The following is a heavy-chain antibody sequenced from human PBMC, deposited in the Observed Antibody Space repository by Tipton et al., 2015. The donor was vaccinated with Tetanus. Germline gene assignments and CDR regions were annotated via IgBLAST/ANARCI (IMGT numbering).Heavy chain of an antibody. V-gene: IGHV3-72*01. J-gene: IGHJ4*02. CDR2: TRNKFRSYTT. D-gene: IGHD5-12*01. CDR1: GFPFSDYY. Sequence: SLRLSCAASGFPFSDYYMDWVRQAPGKGLEWVGRTRNKFRSYTTEYAASVEGRFAISRDDSKNSVYLQMNSLKTEDTAVYFCATGGKTGYAPEFDCWGRGTLVTDSS. CDR3: ATGGKTGYAPEFDC.